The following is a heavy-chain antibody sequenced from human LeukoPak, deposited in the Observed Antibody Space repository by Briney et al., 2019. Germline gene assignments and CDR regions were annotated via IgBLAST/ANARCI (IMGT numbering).Heavy chain of an antibody. CDR1: GGSFSSYY. J-gene: IGHJ4*02. CDR2: IYYSGST. Sequence: SETLSLTCTLSGGSFSSYYWSWIRQPPGKGLEWIGYIYYSGSTNYNPSLKSRVTISVDTSKNQFSLKLSSVTAADTAVYYCARFGGFGATPAFDYWGQGTLVTVSS. D-gene: IGHD3-10*01. CDR3: ARFGGFGATPAFDY. V-gene: IGHV4-59*01.